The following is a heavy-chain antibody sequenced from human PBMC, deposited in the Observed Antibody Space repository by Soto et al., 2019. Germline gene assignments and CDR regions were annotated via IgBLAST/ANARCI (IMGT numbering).Heavy chain of an antibody. CDR1: GYSFTTYG. J-gene: IGHJ4*02. D-gene: IGHD3-22*01. CDR3: AREADPEYFDPSGFDY. Sequence: ASVKVSCKASGYSFTTYGIAWVRQAPGQGLEWMGWISANNGKTNYPQELQGRVTMTTDKSTGTAYLELRSLRSDDTAVYYCAREADPEYFDPSGFDYWGQGTLVTVSS. V-gene: IGHV1-18*01. CDR2: ISANNGKT.